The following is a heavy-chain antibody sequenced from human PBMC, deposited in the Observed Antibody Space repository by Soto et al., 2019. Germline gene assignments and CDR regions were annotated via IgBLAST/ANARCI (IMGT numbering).Heavy chain of an antibody. Sequence: TGGSLRLSCAASGFTFSNYAMSWVRQAPGKGLEWVSAIIGGGGENTYYSDSVKGRFTISRDISKNTLYLQMNSLRAEDAALYFCAKERGQQREAFDYWGQGTLVTVSS. CDR2: IIGGGGENT. V-gene: IGHV3-23*01. J-gene: IGHJ4*02. CDR3: AKERGQQREAFDY. D-gene: IGHD6-13*01. CDR1: GFTFSNYA.